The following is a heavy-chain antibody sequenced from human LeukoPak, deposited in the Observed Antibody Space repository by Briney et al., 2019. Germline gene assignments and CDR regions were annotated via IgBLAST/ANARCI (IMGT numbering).Heavy chain of an antibody. V-gene: IGHV3-7*01. D-gene: IGHD5-18*01. CDR2: IKQDGSGK. J-gene: IGHJ6*03. Sequence: GGSLRLSCAASGFTFSSYWMSWVRQAPGKGLEWVANIKQDGSGKYYVDSVKGRFTISRDNAKNSLYLQMNSLRAEDTAVYYCARVVASSAWGPGYSYGQYYYYCYMDVWGKGTTVTVSS. CDR1: GFTFSSYW. CDR3: ARVVASSAWGPGYSYGQYYYYCYMDV.